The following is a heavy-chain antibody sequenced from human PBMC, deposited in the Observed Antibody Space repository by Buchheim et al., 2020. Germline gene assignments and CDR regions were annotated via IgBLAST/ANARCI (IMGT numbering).Heavy chain of an antibody. J-gene: IGHJ4*01. Sequence: QVQLVQSGAEVKKPGASVKVSCKASGYTFTSYHIHWVRQAPGQGLEWMGIINPSGGSTSYAQKFQGRVTMTRDTSTSTAYMELSSLRSEDTAVYYCASETEAVTRALFVDYWGQGTL. V-gene: IGHV1-46*03. D-gene: IGHD6-19*01. CDR3: ASETEAVTRALFVDY. CDR1: GYTFTSYH. CDR2: INPSGGST.